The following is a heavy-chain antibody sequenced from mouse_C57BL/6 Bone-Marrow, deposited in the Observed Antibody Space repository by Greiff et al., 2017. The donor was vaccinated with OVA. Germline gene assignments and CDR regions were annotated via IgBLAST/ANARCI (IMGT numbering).Heavy chain of an antibody. V-gene: IGHV1-76*01. D-gene: IGHD1-1*01. J-gene: IGHJ1*03. CDR1: GYTFTDYY. CDR3: AREDGSSWNWYFDV. Sequence: VQGVESGAELVRPGASVKLSCKASGYTFTDYYINWVKQRPGQGLEWIARIYPGSGNTYYNEKFKGKATLTAEKSSSTAYMQLSSLTSEDSAVYFCAREDGSSWNWYFDVWGTGTTVTVSS. CDR2: IYPGSGNT.